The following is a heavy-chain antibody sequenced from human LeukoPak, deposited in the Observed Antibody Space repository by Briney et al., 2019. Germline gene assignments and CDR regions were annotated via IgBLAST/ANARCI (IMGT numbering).Heavy chain of an antibody. Sequence: GGSLRLSCAASGFTFSGSAMHWVRQASGKGLEWVGRIRSKANSYATAYAASVKGRFTISRDDLKNTAYLQMNSLKTEDTAVYYCTRHADSSSWSAFDIWGQRTMVTVSS. V-gene: IGHV3-73*01. CDR2: IRSKANSYAT. CDR1: GFTFSGSA. J-gene: IGHJ3*02. CDR3: TRHADSSSWSAFDI. D-gene: IGHD6-13*01.